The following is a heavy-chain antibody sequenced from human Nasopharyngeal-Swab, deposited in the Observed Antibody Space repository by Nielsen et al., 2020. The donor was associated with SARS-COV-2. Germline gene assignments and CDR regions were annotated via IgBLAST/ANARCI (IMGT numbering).Heavy chain of an antibody. CDR3: ARDPKWDISSRGMDV. CDR2: IIPIFGTA. D-gene: IGHD1-26*01. Sequence: SVKVSCKASGCTFSSYAISWVRQAPGQGLEWMGGIIPIFGTANYAQKFQGRVTITADESTSTACMELSSLRSEDPAVYYCARDPKWDISSRGMDVWGQGTTVTVSS. J-gene: IGHJ6*02. CDR1: GCTFSSYA. V-gene: IGHV1-69*13.